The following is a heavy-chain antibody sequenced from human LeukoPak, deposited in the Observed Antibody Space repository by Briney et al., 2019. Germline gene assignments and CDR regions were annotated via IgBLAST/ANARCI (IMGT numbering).Heavy chain of an antibody. D-gene: IGHD5/OR15-5a*01. CDR2: IYTSGST. CDR3: AXXXXVXXXXX. CDR1: GGSISSYY. V-gene: IGHV4-4*07. Sequence: SETLSLTCTVSGGSISSYYWSWLRQPAGKGLEGIGRIYTSGSTNYNPSLTSRVTMSVDTSKNQFSLKLSSVDAADTAVYYCAXXXXVXXXXXXGQGTMVTVSS. J-gene: IGHJ3*02.